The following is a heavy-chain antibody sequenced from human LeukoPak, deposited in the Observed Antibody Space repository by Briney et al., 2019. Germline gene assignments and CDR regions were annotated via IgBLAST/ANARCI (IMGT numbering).Heavy chain of an antibody. D-gene: IGHD1-26*01. J-gene: IGHJ3*02. CDR2: INPSGGST. CDR3: ARVREYSGSYLGTDAFDI. V-gene: IGHV1-46*01. Sequence: ASVKVSCKASGYTFTGYYMHWVRQAPGQGLEWMGIINPSGGSTSYAQKFQGRVTMTRDMSTSTVYMELSSLRSEDTAVYYCARVREYSGSYLGTDAFDIWGQGTVVTVSS. CDR1: GYTFTGYY.